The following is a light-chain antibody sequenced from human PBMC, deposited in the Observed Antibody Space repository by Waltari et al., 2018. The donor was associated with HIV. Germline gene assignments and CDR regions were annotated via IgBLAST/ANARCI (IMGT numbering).Light chain of an antibody. Sequence: QSVLTQPPSVSAAPGQKVTISCSGSSSQFGNDFVSWYQHLPGAAPKLLIYDKDKRPSGISDRFSGSKSGTSATLGITGLQTGDEADYYCGTWDTSLGAGVFGGGTKLTVL. V-gene: IGLV1-51*01. J-gene: IGLJ3*02. CDR3: GTWDTSLGAGV. CDR1: SSQFGNDF. CDR2: DKD.